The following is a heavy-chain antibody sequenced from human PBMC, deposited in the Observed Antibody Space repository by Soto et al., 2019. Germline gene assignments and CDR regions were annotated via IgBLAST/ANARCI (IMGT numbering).Heavy chain of an antibody. V-gene: IGHV4-34*01. CDR1: GASFSGYY. CDR2: INHSGST. D-gene: IGHD3-10*01. CDR3: ARRDSGIYGRHWFDP. Sequence: QVQLQQWGAGLLKPSETLSLTCAVYGASFSGYYWSWIRQPPGKGLEWMGEINHSGSTNYNSSLKSRVTISVDTSKNQFSIKLSSVTAADTAVYYCARRDSGIYGRHWFDPWGQGTLVTVSS. J-gene: IGHJ5*02.